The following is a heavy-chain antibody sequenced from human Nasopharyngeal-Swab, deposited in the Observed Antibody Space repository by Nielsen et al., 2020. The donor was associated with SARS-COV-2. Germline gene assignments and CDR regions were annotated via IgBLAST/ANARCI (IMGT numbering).Heavy chain of an antibody. CDR3: AKDLGYCSGGSCYGDAFDI. CDR2: ISGSGGST. D-gene: IGHD2-15*01. J-gene: IGHJ3*02. Sequence: GVLKISCAASGFTFRSYAMSWVRQAPGKGLEWVSAISGSGGSTYYADSVKGRFTISRDNSKNTLYLQMNSLRAEDTAVYYCAKDLGYCSGGSCYGDAFDIWGQGTMVTVSS. V-gene: IGHV3-23*01. CDR1: GFTFRSYA.